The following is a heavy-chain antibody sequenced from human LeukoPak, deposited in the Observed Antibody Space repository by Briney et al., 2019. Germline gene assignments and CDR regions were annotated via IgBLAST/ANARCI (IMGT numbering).Heavy chain of an antibody. D-gene: IGHD3-16*01. Sequence: ASVKVSCKASGYTFTNYGISWVRQAPGQGLEWMGWISGYNGNTNYAQKFQGRVTMTTDTSTTTAFMELRSLRSDDTAVHYCARDWGQTDSPLDYWGQGTLVTVSS. J-gene: IGHJ4*02. CDR3: ARDWGQTDSPLDY. CDR1: GYTFTNYG. CDR2: ISGYNGNT. V-gene: IGHV1-18*01.